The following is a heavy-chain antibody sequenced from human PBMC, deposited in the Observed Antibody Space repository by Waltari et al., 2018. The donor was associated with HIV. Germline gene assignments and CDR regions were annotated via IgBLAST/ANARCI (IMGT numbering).Heavy chain of an antibody. J-gene: IGHJ4*02. CDR2: MKINSGKA. Sequence: QAQLVQSGAEVRKPGASVKVSCKASGYNFASFDINWVRRATGQGLEWMGWMKINSGKAVYGQRFKGRLTLTRDTSIDMAYMELNSLTPQDTAVYYCVTARPGAVFGDFWGQGTPVTVSS. V-gene: IGHV1-8*01. D-gene: IGHD3-3*01. CDR3: VTARPGAVFGDF. CDR1: GYNFASFD.